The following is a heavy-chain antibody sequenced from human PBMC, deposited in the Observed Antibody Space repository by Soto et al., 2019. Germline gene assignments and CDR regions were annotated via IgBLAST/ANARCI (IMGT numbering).Heavy chain of an antibody. CDR3: AGTGFHYMDV. CDR1: GGSISSSSYN. Sequence: SETLSLTCTVSGGSISSSSYNWGWIRQPPGKGLEWIGSIYYSGSTYYNPSLKSRVTISVDTSKNQFSLKLSSVTAADTAVYYCAGTGFHYMDVWGKGTTVTVSS. J-gene: IGHJ6*03. V-gene: IGHV4-39*01. CDR2: IYYSGST. D-gene: IGHD3-9*01.